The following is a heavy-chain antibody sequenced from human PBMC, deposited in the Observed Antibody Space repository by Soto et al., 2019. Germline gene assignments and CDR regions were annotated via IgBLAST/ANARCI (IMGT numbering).Heavy chain of an antibody. D-gene: IGHD4-4*01. CDR1: GFTFSSYE. J-gene: IGHJ5*02. CDR2: ISSSGSTI. Sequence: LRLSCAASGFTFSSYEMNWVRQAPGKGLEWVSYISSSGSTIYYADSVKGRFTISRDNAKNSLYLQMNSLRAEDTAVYYCARQTVTGWFDPWGQGTLVTVSS. V-gene: IGHV3-48*03. CDR3: ARQTVTGWFDP.